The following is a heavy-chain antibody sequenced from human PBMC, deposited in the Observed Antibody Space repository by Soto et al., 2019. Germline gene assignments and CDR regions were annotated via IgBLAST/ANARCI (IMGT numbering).Heavy chain of an antibody. CDR2: VCCSGST. J-gene: IGHJ4*01. D-gene: IGHD5-18*01. Sequence: PLETLSHTCTVSGGSISSRSCYWGWIRQPPGKGLESIAYVCCSGSTNYNPSLESRVAISLDTSKNQFSLRLTSVTAADTAVYFCARVRTEYAGLHYWGQGTLVTVSS. CDR1: GGSISSRSCY. V-gene: IGHV4-39*07. CDR3: ARVRTEYAGLHY.